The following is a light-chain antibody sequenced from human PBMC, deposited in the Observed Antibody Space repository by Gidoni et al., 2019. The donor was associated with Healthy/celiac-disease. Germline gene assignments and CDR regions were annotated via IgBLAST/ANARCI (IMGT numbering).Light chain of an antibody. CDR1: QDISNY. CDR2: DAS. CDR3: QQYDNLLFT. J-gene: IGKJ3*01. Sequence: DIQMTPSPSSLSASVGDRVTITCQASQDISNYLNWYQQKPGKAPKLLIYDASNLETGVPSRFSGSGSGTDFTFTISSLQPEDIATYYCQQYDNLLFTCGPGTKVDIK. V-gene: IGKV1-33*01.